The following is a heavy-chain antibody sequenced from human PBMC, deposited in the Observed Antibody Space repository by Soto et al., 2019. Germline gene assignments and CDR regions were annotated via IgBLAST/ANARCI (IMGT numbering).Heavy chain of an antibody. CDR3: ASEGSVAGRGWFAP. CDR1: GGSISSYY. J-gene: IGHJ5*02. Sequence: SETLSLTCTVSGGSISSYYWSWSRQPPGKGQEWIGYIYYSGSTNYNPSLKSRVTISVDTSKNQFSLKLSSVTAADTAVYYCASEGSVAGRGWFAPWGRGTLVTVSS. V-gene: IGHV4-59*08. D-gene: IGHD6-19*01. CDR2: IYYSGST.